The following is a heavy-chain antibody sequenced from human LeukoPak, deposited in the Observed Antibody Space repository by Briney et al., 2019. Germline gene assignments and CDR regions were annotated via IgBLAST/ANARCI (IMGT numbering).Heavy chain of an antibody. CDR3: AKDLRGYSYGLYFDY. V-gene: IGHV3-30*18. Sequence: GGSLRLSCAASGSTFSSYGMHWVRQAPGKGLEWVAVISYDGSNKYCADSVKGRFTISRDNSKNTLYLQMNSLRAEDTAVYYCAKDLRGYSYGLYFDYWGQGTLVTVSS. D-gene: IGHD5-18*01. CDR1: GSTFSSYG. CDR2: ISYDGSNK. J-gene: IGHJ4*02.